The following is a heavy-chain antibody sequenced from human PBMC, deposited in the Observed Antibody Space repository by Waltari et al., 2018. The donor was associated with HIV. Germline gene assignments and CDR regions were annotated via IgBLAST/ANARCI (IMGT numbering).Heavy chain of an antibody. CDR2: IKSEGRST. CDR1: GFTFSSYW. D-gene: IGHD3-3*01. J-gene: IGHJ5*02. CDR3: ARDYYDFWSGYLGFDP. Sequence: EVQLVESGGGLVQPGGSLRLSCAASGFTFSSYWMHWVRQAPGKGLVWVSLIKSEGRSTRYADSGKGRFTISRGNAKNTLYRQMNSLRAEDTAVYYCARDYYDFWSGYLGFDPWGQGTLVTVSS. V-gene: IGHV3-74*01.